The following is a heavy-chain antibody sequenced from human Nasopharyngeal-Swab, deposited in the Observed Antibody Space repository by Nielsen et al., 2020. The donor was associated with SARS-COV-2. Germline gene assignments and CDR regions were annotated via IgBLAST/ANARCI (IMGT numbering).Heavy chain of an antibody. CDR2: INHSGST. D-gene: IGHD2-15*01. J-gene: IGHJ5*02. Sequence: SETLSLTCAVYGGSFSGYYWSWIRQPPRKGMEWIGEINHSGSTNYNPSLKSRVTISVDTSKNQFSLKLSSVTAADTAVYYCARGAGYCSGGSCYQRRANWFDPWGQGTLVTVSS. CDR1: GGSFSGYY. CDR3: ARGAGYCSGGSCYQRRANWFDP. V-gene: IGHV4-34*01.